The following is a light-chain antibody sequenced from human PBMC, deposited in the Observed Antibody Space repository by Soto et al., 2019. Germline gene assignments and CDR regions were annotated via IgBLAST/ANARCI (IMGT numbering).Light chain of an antibody. CDR2: GAF. Sequence: EMVLTQSPGSLSLSPGERATLSCRASQNFDSSFFAWYEKRPGQALRLLLYGAFKRATGIPDRFSGSGSGTDFTLTISRLELDDFAGYYCRQYMSSMTFGQGTKVEIK. V-gene: IGKV3-20*01. CDR1: QNFDSSF. CDR3: RQYMSSMT. J-gene: IGKJ1*01.